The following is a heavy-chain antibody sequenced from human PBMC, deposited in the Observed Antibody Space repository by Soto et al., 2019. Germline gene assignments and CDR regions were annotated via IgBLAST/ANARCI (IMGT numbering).Heavy chain of an antibody. CDR2: IIPIFGTA. J-gene: IGHJ4*02. D-gene: IGHD6-13*01. V-gene: IGHV1-69*13. Sequence: GSSVKVSCKASGGTFSSYAISWVRQAPGQGLEWMGGIIPIFGTANYAQKFQGRVTITADESTSTAYMELSSLRSEDTAVYYCARDVGSDIAVAGTDRSANHDYWGQGTLDTVSS. CDR1: GGTFSSYA. CDR3: ARDVGSDIAVAGTDRSANHDY.